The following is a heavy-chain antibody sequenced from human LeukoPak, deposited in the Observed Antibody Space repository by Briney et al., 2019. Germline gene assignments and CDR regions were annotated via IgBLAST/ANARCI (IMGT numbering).Heavy chain of an antibody. CDR3: ARRTYYYYGSGRYYTAFDI. D-gene: IGHD3-10*01. Sequence: GASLQISCNGSGYSFTSYWIGWVRPMPGKGLEWMGIIYPGDYDTRYSPSFQGQVTISADKSISTAYLQWSSLKASDTAMYYCARRTYYYYGSGRYYTAFDIWGQGTVVTVSS. V-gene: IGHV5-51*01. CDR2: IYPGDYDT. J-gene: IGHJ3*02. CDR1: GYSFTSYW.